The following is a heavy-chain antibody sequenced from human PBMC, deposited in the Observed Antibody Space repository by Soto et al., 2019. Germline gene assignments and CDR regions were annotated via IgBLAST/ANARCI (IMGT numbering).Heavy chain of an antibody. CDR2: ITGGGDKT. V-gene: IGHV3-23*01. CDR3: AKAPGVEVVGTPLYFDH. J-gene: IGHJ4*02. Sequence: EVQLLQSGGGLVQPGGSLRLSCAASGFPFNIYAMIWIRQAPGKGLEWVSGITGGGDKTYYADSVKGRFTISRDNSKNTVYVQMNNVRADDTAIYYCAKAPGVEVVGTPLYFDHWGQGAPVTVSS. D-gene: IGHD2-15*01. CDR1: GFPFNIYA.